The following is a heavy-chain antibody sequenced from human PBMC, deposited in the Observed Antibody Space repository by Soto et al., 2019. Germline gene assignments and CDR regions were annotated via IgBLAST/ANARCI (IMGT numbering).Heavy chain of an antibody. CDR3: ARDQVAAAYYYYYGMDV. CDR2: TYYRSKWYN. Sequence: PSQTLSLTCAISGDSVSSNSVAWNWIRQSPSRGLEWLGRTYYRSKWYNDYAVSVKSRITINPDTSKNQFSLQLNSVTPEDTAVYYCARDQVAAAYYYYYGMDVWGQGTTVTVSS. V-gene: IGHV6-1*01. J-gene: IGHJ6*02. CDR1: GDSVSSNSVA. D-gene: IGHD6-13*01.